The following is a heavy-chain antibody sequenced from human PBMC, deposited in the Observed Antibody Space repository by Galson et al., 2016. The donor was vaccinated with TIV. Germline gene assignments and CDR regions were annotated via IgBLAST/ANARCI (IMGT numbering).Heavy chain of an antibody. CDR1: GGAINSDSFY. V-gene: IGHV4-61*09. D-gene: IGHD6-13*01. Sequence: TLSLTCSVSGGAINSDSFYWSWIRQPAGKGLEWIGYISTTGTTNYNTPLKSPLTISLDPSKNQFSLRLTSVTAADTAVYYCARGLTSSSWSQYYFDYWGQGTLVTVSS. CDR2: ISTTGTT. CDR3: ARGLTSSSWSQYYFDY. J-gene: IGHJ4*02.